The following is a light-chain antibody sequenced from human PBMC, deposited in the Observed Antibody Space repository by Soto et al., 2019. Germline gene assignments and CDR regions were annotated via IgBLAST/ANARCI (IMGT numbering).Light chain of an antibody. Sequence: QSALTQPPSASGTPGQRVTISCSGSNSNIGSNTVNWYQQLPGTAPKLLIYYDNLRPSGVPDRISGSKSGTSASLAISGLQSDDEADYYCAAWDDGLNGRVFGTGTKVTVL. CDR2: YDN. J-gene: IGLJ1*01. CDR1: NSNIGSNT. V-gene: IGLV1-44*01. CDR3: AAWDDGLNGRV.